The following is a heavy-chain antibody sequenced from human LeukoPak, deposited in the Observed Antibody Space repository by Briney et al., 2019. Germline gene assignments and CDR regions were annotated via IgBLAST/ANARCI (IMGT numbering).Heavy chain of an antibody. CDR3: ARGHRYCSSTSCCDAFDI. Sequence: SVKVSCKASGGTFSSYAISWVRQAPGQGLEWTGGIIPIFGTANYAQKFQGRVTITADESTSTAYMELSSLRSEDTAVYYCARGHRYCSSTSCCDAFDIWGQGTMVTVSS. CDR2: IIPIFGTA. J-gene: IGHJ3*02. V-gene: IGHV1-69*13. D-gene: IGHD2-2*01. CDR1: GGTFSSYA.